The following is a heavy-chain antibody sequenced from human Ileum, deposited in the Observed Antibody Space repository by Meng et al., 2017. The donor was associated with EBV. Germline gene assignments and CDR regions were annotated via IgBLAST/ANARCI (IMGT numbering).Heavy chain of an antibody. CDR3: ARGFSSIERLGNWFDP. J-gene: IGHJ5*02. CDR2: IYYSGNT. V-gene: IGHV4-30-4*01. Sequence: GKRHEPRPGLVKLSPRLAPTSVVSVGSLSSGGDYCTWSRQPPGKGLEWIAYIYYSGNTYYNSSLTSRVSISLDTSKKQFTLNLKSVTVPETVVDYCARGFSSIERLGNWFDPWGQGTLVTVSS. CDR1: VGSLSSGGDY. D-gene: IGHD6-13*01.